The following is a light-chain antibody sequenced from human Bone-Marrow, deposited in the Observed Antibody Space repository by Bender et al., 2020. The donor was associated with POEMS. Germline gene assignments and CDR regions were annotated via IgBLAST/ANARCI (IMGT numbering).Light chain of an antibody. CDR2: DVT. CDR1: ASDVGSFNL. CDR3: CSYAGNSLV. V-gene: IGLV2-23*02. Sequence: QSALTQPASVSGSPGQSITISCAGTASDVGSFNLVSWYQQQPGKAPKILIYDVTKRPSGVSNRFSGSKSGNTASLTISGLQAEDEADYFCCSYAGNSLVFGGGTKLTVL. J-gene: IGLJ2*01.